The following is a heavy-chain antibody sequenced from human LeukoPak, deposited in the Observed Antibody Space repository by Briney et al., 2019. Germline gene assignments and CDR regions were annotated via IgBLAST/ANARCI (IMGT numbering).Heavy chain of an antibody. V-gene: IGHV1-2*02. Sequence: VASVKVSCXASGYTFTGYYMHWVRQAPGQGLEWMGWINPNSGGTNYAQKFQGRVTMTRDTSISTAYMELSRLRSDDTAVYYCARDGGYCSGTSCPSTFDYWGQGTLVTVSS. CDR1: GYTFTGYY. D-gene: IGHD2-2*01. J-gene: IGHJ4*02. CDR3: ARDGGYCSGTSCPSTFDY. CDR2: INPNSGGT.